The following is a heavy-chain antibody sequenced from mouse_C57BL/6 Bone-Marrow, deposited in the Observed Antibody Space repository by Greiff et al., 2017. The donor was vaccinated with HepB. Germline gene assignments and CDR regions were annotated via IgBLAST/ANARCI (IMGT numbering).Heavy chain of an antibody. CDR2: IDPSDSYT. V-gene: IGHV1-50*01. CDR1: GYTFTSYW. Sequence: VQLQQSGAELVKPGASVKLSCKASGYTFTSYWMQWVKQRPGQGLEWIGEIDPSDSYTNYNQKFKGKATLTVDTSSSTAYMQLSSLTSEDSAVYYCARVPYYYAMDYWGQGTSVTVSS. CDR3: ARVPYYYAMDY. J-gene: IGHJ4*01.